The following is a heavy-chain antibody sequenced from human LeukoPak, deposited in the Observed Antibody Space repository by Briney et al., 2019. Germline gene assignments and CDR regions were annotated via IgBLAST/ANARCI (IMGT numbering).Heavy chain of an antibody. D-gene: IGHD3-16*01. J-gene: IGHJ4*02. CDR3: AKVRSRLGDAFDI. V-gene: IGHV3-30*18. CDR2: ISYDGSNK. Sequence: GGSLRLSCAASGFTFSSYGMHWVRQAPGKGLEWVAVISYDGSNKYYADSVKGRFTISRDNSKNTLYLQMNSLRAEDTAVYYCAKVRSRLGDAFDIWGQGTQVTVSS. CDR1: GFTFSSYG.